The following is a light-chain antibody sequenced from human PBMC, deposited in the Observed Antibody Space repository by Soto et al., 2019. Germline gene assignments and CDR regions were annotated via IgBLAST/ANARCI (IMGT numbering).Light chain of an antibody. J-gene: IGLJ2*01. V-gene: IGLV2-23*01. Sequence: QSALTQPASVSGSPGQSITITCTGTGSYKFVSLYQQHPGKAPRLMIYEGSERPSGVSRRFSGSGSGNTASLTISELQAGDEAGYFCCSFSNNHVVFGGGTKLTVL. CDR1: GSYKF. CDR3: CSFSNNHVV. CDR2: EGS.